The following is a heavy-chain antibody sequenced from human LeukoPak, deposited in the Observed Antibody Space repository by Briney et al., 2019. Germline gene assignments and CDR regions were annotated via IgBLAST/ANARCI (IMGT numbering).Heavy chain of an antibody. V-gene: IGHV4-34*01. Sequence: PSETLSLTCAVYGGSFSGYYWSWIRQPPGKGLEWIGEINHSGSTNYNPSLKSRVTISVDTSKTQFSLKLSSVTAADTAVYYCARGDSGYPRYFDYWGQGTLVTVSS. D-gene: IGHD5-12*01. CDR3: ARGDSGYPRYFDY. J-gene: IGHJ4*02. CDR2: INHSGST. CDR1: GGSFSGYY.